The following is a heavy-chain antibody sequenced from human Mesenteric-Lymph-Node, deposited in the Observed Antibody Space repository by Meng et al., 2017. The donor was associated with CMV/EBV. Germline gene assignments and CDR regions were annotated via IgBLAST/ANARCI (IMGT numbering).Heavy chain of an antibody. CDR3: ARAPFNYYDSSGDPPDY. CDR2: IYYSGST. D-gene: IGHD3-22*01. J-gene: IGHJ4*02. Sequence: SETLSLTCTVSGYSISSGYYWGWIRQPPGKGLEWIGNIYYSGSTYYNPSLKSRVVISVDTSRNQFSLKLSSVTAADTAVYYCARAPFNYYDSSGDPPDYWGQGTLVTVS. CDR1: GYSISSGYY. V-gene: IGHV4-38-2*02.